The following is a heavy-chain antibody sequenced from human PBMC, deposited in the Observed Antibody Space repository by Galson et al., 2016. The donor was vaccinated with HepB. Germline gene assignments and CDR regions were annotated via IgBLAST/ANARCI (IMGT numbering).Heavy chain of an antibody. CDR2: ISYDGTTN. J-gene: IGHJ3*02. V-gene: IGHV3-30*03. CDR3: ARGSEWETPLDDAFDS. Sequence: SLRLSCAASGFTFNRYGMNWVRQVPGKGLEFVAIISYDGTTNYYKDSVRGRFTISRDNSKNKLYLQISGLKFEDTGVYYCARGSEWETPLDDAFDSWGQGTMVTVSS. CDR1: GFTFNRYG. D-gene: IGHD1-26*01.